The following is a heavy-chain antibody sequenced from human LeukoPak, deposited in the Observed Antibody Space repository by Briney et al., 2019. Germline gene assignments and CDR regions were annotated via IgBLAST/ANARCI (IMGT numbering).Heavy chain of an antibody. V-gene: IGHV3-48*03. CDR3: ARDGIAVAGTSGLYWFDP. J-gene: IGHJ5*02. D-gene: IGHD6-19*01. CDR1: GFTFSSYE. CDR2: ISSSGSTI. Sequence: GGSLRLSCAASGFTFSSYEMNWVRQAPGKGLEWVSYISSSGSTIYYADSVKGRFTISGDNAKNSLYLQMNSLRAEDTAVYYCARDGIAVAGTSGLYWFDPWGQGTLVTVSS.